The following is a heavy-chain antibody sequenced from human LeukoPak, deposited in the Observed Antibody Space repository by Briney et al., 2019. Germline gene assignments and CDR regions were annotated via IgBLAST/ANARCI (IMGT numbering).Heavy chain of an antibody. J-gene: IGHJ3*02. CDR1: GGTFSSYA. CDR3: ARGVLRYFDWLLNDAFDI. CDR2: IIPIFGTA. D-gene: IGHD3-9*01. Sequence: ASVKVSCKASGGTFSSYAISWVRQAPGQGLEWMGGIIPIFGTANYAQKFQGRVTITADKSTSTAYMELSSLRSEDTAVYYCARGVLRYFDWLLNDAFDIWGQGTMVTVSS. V-gene: IGHV1-69*06.